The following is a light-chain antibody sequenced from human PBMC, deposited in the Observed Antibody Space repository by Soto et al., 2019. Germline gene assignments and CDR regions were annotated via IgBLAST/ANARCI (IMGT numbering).Light chain of an antibody. Sequence: IVMSQSPLALPFTPGEPASISCRSSRSLLHSNGYNYLDWYLQKPGQSPQLLMYLGSNRPSGVPDRFSGSGSGTDFTLSISRVEAEDVGVYYCMQPLQTPVTFGQGTRLEIK. CDR3: MQPLQTPVT. CDR2: LGS. J-gene: IGKJ5*01. CDR1: RSLLHSNGYNY. V-gene: IGKV2-28*01.